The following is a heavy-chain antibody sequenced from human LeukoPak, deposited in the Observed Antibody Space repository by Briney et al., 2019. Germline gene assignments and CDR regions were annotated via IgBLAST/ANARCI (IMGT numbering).Heavy chain of an antibody. CDR2: IYYSGST. D-gene: IGHD3-3*01. Sequence: SETLSLTCTASGGSISSGGYYWSWIRQHPGKGLEWIGYIYYSGSTYYNPSLKSRVTISVDTSKNQFSLKLSSVTAADTAVYYCAREGRTKSGIDYWGQGTLVTVSS. CDR3: AREGRTKSGIDY. V-gene: IGHV4-31*03. CDR1: GGSISSGGYY. J-gene: IGHJ4*02.